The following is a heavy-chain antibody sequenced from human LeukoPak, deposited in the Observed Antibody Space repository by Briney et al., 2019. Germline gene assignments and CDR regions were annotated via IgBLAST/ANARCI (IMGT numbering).Heavy chain of an antibody. J-gene: IGHJ4*02. CDR1: GGSISSYY. CDR2: IYTSGST. CDR3: ARENSGSHREFDY. Sequence: PSETLSLTCTVSGGSISSYYRSWIRQPAGKGLEWIGRIYTSGSTNYNASLKSRVSMSVDTSKKQFSLKLSSVTAADTAVFYCARENSGSHREFDYWGQGTLVTVSS. D-gene: IGHD1-26*01. V-gene: IGHV4-4*07.